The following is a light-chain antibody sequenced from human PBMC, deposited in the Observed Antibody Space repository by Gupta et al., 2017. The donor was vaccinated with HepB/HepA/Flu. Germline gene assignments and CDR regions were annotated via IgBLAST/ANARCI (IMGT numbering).Light chain of an antibody. Sequence: SYELTQPPSVSVSPGQTASITCSGDKLGDKYACWYQQKPGQSPVLVIYQDSKRPAGIPGRFSGSNSGNTATLTISGTQARDEADYYCQAWDSSIYVVFGGGTKLTVL. CDR3: QAWDSSIYVV. CDR2: QDS. J-gene: IGLJ2*01. V-gene: IGLV3-1*01. CDR1: KLGDKY.